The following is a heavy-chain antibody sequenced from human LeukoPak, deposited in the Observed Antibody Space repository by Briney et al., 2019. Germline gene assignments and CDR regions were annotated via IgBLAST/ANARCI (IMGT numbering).Heavy chain of an antibody. Sequence: ASVKVSCKASGYTFTGYHMHWVRQAPGQGLQWMGWINPNSGGTNYAQKFQGRVTMTRDTSISTAYMELSRLRSDDTAVYYCARDRDIAVASLDYWGQGTLVTVSS. V-gene: IGHV1-2*02. CDR3: ARDRDIAVASLDY. CDR2: INPNSGGT. CDR1: GYTFTGYH. D-gene: IGHD6-19*01. J-gene: IGHJ4*02.